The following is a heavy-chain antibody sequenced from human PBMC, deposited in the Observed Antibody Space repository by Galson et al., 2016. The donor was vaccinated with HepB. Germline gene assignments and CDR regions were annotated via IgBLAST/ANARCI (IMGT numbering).Heavy chain of an antibody. CDR1: GFTFSSYS. CDR3: AGERGERLQGDRYYFDY. J-gene: IGHJ4*02. V-gene: IGHV3-48*02. D-gene: IGHD1-26*01. Sequence: SLRLSCAASGFTFSSYSMNWVRQAPGKGLEWVSYISSSSSTIYYADSVKGRFTISRDNAKNSLYLQMNSLRDEDTAVYYCAGERGERLQGDRYYFDYWGQGTLVTVSS. CDR2: ISSSSSTI.